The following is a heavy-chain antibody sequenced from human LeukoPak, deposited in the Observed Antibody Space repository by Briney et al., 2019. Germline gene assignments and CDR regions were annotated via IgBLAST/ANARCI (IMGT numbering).Heavy chain of an antibody. V-gene: IGHV3-33*01. CDR1: GFTFSSYG. Sequence: GRSLRLSCAASGFTFSSYGMHWVRQAPGKGLEWVAVIRYDGSNKYYADSVKGRFTISRDNSKNTLYLQMNSLRAEDTAVYYCASALSARQTNQFDYWGQGTLVTVSS. CDR2: IRYDGSNK. J-gene: IGHJ4*02. CDR3: ASALSARQTNQFDY. D-gene: IGHD6-6*01.